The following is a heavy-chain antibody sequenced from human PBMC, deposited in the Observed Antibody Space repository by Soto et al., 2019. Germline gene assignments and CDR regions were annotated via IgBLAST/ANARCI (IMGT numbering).Heavy chain of an antibody. J-gene: IGHJ4*02. V-gene: IGHV3-30-3*01. CDR1: GFTFSSYA. CDR2: ISYDGSNK. Sequence: QVQLVESGGGVVQPGRSLRLSCAASGFTFSSYAMHWVRQAPGKGLGWVAVISYDGSNKYYADPVKGRFTISRDNSKNTLYLQMNSRRAEDTAVYYCARDRIYSSSWQGYWGQGTLVTVSS. D-gene: IGHD6-13*01. CDR3: ARDRIYSSSWQGY.